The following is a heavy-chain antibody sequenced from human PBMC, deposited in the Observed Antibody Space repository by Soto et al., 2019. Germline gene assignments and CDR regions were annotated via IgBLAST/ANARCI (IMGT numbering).Heavy chain of an antibody. D-gene: IGHD3-3*01. Sequence: QITLKESGPTLVKPTQTLTLTCTFSGFSLSTSGVGVGWIRQPPGKALEWLALIYWDDDKRYSPSLKSRLTITKDTSKNQVVLTMTNMDPVDTATYYCAHRNYDFWSGYPQADAFDIWGQGTMVTASS. CDR2: IYWDDDK. J-gene: IGHJ3*02. CDR1: GFSLSTSGVG. V-gene: IGHV2-5*02. CDR3: AHRNYDFWSGYPQADAFDI.